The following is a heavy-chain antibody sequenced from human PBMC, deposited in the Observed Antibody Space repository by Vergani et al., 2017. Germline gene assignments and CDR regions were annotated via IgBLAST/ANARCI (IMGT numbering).Heavy chain of an antibody. CDR1: GFTFSSHA. Sequence: EVQLLQSEGAVVQPGGSLRLSCVASGFTFSSHAMSWVRQGHGQGLEWVSSIKNTGDSTHYADSVKGRFTISRDNGKNSLFLQMNSLRADDTAVYYCARYGSGSHYKDPLDYWGQGALVTVSS. CDR3: ARYGSGSHYKDPLDY. CDR2: IKNTGDST. J-gene: IGHJ4*02. V-gene: IGHV3-23*01. D-gene: IGHD3-10*01.